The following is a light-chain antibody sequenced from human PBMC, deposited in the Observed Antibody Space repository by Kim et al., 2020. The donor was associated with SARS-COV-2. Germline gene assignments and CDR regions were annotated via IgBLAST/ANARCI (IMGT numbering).Light chain of an antibody. V-gene: IGLV3-1*01. CDR1: ELGNKY. CDR2: QDS. CDR3: QAWDSSTGV. Sequence: SYELTQPPSVSVSPGQTASITCSGDELGNKYASWYQQKSGQSPVLVIYQDSKRPSGIPERFSGSNSGNTATLTISGTQAMDEADYYCQAWDSSTGVFGTGTKVTVL. J-gene: IGLJ1*01.